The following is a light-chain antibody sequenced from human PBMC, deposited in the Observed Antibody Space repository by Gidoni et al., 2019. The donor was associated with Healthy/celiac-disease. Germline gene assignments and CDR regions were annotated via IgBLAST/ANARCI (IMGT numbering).Light chain of an antibody. CDR1: QSVSSSF. CDR2: GAS. CDR3: QQYGSSFS. V-gene: IGKV3-20*01. J-gene: IGKJ3*01. Sequence: EIVMTQSPGTLSLPPGERATLSCRASQSVSSSFLAWYQQKPGQTPRLLIYGASSRATGIPDRFSGSGSGTDFTLTINRLEPEDFAVYYCQQYGSSFSFXPXTKVDIK.